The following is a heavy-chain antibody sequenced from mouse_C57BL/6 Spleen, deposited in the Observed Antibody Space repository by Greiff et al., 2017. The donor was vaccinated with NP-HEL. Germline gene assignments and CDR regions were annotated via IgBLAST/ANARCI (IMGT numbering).Heavy chain of an antibody. CDR3: ARDYGSGLRAMDY. D-gene: IGHD1-1*01. CDR2: IYPRDGST. J-gene: IGHJ4*01. Sequence: VQLQQSDAELVKPGASVKISCKVSGYTFTDYTIHWMKQRPEQGLEWIGYIYPRDGSTKYNEKFKGKATLTADKSSSTAYMQLNSLTSEDSAVYFCARDYGSGLRAMDYWGQGTSVTVSS. CDR1: GYTFTDYT. V-gene: IGHV1-78*01.